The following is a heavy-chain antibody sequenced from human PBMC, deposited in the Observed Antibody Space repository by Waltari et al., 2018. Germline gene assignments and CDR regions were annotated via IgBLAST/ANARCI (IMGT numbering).Heavy chain of an antibody. Sequence: QVQLVESGGGVVQPGRSLRLSCAASGFTFSSYGMHWVRQAPGKGLEWVAVIWYDGSNKYYADSVKGRFTISRDNSKNTLYLQMNSLRAEDTAVYYCARGDSTPGGMDVWGQGTTVTVSS. CDR3: ARGDSTPGGMDV. J-gene: IGHJ6*02. CDR1: GFTFSSYG. D-gene: IGHD2-2*01. CDR2: IWYDGSNK. V-gene: IGHV3-33*01.